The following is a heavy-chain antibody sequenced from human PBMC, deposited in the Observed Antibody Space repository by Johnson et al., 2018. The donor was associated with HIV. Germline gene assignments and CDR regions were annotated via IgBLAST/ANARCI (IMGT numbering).Heavy chain of an antibody. CDR3: ARGGPDDSGIIDAFDI. V-gene: IGHV3-30-3*01. CDR2: TSYDGINK. J-gene: IGHJ3*02. D-gene: IGHD3-10*01. Sequence: QVQLVESGGGVVQPGKSLRLSCAASGLTFSDFAMHWVRQAPGKGLEWVAVTSYDGINKYYATSVKGRFTISRDNSKNTLYLQMNSLRAEDTAVYYCARGGPDDSGIIDAFDIWGQGTMVTVSS. CDR1: GLTFSDFA.